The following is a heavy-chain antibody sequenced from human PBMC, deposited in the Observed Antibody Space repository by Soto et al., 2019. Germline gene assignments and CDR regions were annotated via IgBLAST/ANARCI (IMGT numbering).Heavy chain of an antibody. CDR3: TTELMIVGAIDLGDY. V-gene: IGHV3-15*01. Sequence: EVQLVESGGGLVKPGGSLRLSCAASGFTFSNAWMSWVRQAPGKGLEWVGRIKSKTDGGTTDYAAPVKGRFTISRDDSKNTLYLQMNSLKTEDTAVYYCTTELMIVGAIDLGDYWGQGTLVTVSS. CDR1: GFTFSNAW. CDR2: IKSKTDGGTT. D-gene: IGHD1-26*01. J-gene: IGHJ4*02.